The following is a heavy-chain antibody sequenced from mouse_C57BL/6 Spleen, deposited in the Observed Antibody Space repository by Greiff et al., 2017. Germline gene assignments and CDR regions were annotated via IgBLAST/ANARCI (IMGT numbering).Heavy chain of an antibody. Sequence: VQLQQSGPELVKPGASVKISCKASGYTFTDYYMNWVKQSHGKSLEWIGDINPNNGGTSYNQKFKGKATLTVDKSSSTAYMELRSLTSEDSAVYYCASRGYDYPYYYAMDYWGQGTSVTVSS. V-gene: IGHV1-26*01. CDR3: ASRGYDYPYYYAMDY. J-gene: IGHJ4*01. CDR2: INPNNGGT. CDR1: GYTFTDYY. D-gene: IGHD2-4*01.